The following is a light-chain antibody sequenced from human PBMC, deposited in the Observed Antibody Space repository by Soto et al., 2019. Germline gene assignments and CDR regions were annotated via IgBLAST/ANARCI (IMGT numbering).Light chain of an antibody. Sequence: IVLTQSPATLSVSPGERVTLSCSASHNIRDKLAWYQQKPGQAPTLLIYAAPSRVTAVPARFSGSGSGTEFTLTISSLQSGDFTVYYCQQYSDWPRTFGGGTQVEIK. CDR2: AAP. V-gene: IGKV3-15*01. CDR3: QQYSDWPRT. CDR1: HNIRDK. J-gene: IGKJ4*01.